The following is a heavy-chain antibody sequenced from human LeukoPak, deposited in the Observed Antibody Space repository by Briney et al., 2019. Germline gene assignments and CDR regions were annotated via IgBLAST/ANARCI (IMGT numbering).Heavy chain of an antibody. V-gene: IGHV1-24*01. J-gene: IGHJ4*02. CDR2: FDPEDGET. Sequence: ASVKVSCKVSGYTLTELSMHWVRQAPGKGLEWMGGFDPEDGETIHAQKFQGRVTMTEDTSTDTAYMELSSLRSEDTAVYYCATVEGLYYYDSSGYSLRYWGQGTLVTVSS. CDR1: GYTLTELS. CDR3: ATVEGLYYYDSSGYSLRY. D-gene: IGHD3-22*01.